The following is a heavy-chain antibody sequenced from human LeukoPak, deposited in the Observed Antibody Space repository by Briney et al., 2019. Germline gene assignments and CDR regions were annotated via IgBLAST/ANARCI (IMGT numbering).Heavy chain of an antibody. Sequence: GGSLRLSCAASGFTFSTYAMNWVRQAPGKGLEWVSCITDDCLTMYYTDSVKGRFSISRDNAKNSLYLQMNSLRAEDTAVYYCVARGGWARFDYWGQGTLVTVSS. J-gene: IGHJ4*02. CDR1: GFTFSTYA. CDR3: VARGGWARFDY. D-gene: IGHD6-19*01. V-gene: IGHV3-48*04. CDR2: ITDDCLTM.